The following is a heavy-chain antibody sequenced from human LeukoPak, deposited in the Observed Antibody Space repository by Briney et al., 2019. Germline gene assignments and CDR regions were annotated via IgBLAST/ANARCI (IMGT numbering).Heavy chain of an antibody. J-gene: IGHJ5*02. CDR3: ASHLSGHNWFDP. V-gene: IGHV1-18*01. CDR1: GYTFTSYG. CDR2: ISAYNGNT. Sequence: ASVKVFCKASGYTFTSYGISWVRQAPGQGLEWMGWISAYNGNTNYAQKLQGRVTMTTDTSTSTAYMELRSLRSDDTAVYYCASHLSGHNWFDPWGQGTLVTVSS. D-gene: IGHD1-26*01.